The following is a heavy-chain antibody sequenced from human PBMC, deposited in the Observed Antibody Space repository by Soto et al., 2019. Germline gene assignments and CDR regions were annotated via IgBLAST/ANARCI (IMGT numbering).Heavy chain of an antibody. CDR2: IYPGNSDA. Sequence: GESLKISCKGSGYSFTDYWIGWVRQMPGQGLKWMGIIYPGNSDARYSPSFQGQVTISADKSISTAYLRWSSLKASDTAMYYCAVWFYSDTSGYKGYYFDYWGRGTLVTVSS. D-gene: IGHD3-22*01. CDR3: AVWFYSDTSGYKGYYFDY. J-gene: IGHJ4*02. V-gene: IGHV5-51*01. CDR1: GYSFTDYW.